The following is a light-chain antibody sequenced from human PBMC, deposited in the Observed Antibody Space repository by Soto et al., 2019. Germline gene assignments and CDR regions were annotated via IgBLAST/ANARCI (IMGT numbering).Light chain of an antibody. J-gene: IGLJ2*01. CDR1: SSNIGNNA. CDR2: YDD. CDR3: AAWDDSLNGVI. Sequence: QSVLTQPPSVSEAPRQRVTISCSGSSSNIGNNAVTWYQQLPGKAPKLLLYYDDLLPSGVSDRFSGSKSGTSASLAISGLQSEDEADYYCAAWDDSLNGVIFGGGTQLTVL. V-gene: IGLV1-36*01.